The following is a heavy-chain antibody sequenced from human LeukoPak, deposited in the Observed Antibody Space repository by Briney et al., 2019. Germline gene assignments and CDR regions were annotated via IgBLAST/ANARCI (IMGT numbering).Heavy chain of an antibody. J-gene: IGHJ4*02. Sequence: GGSLRLSCAASGFTFSSYAMSWVRQAPGEGLEWVSAISGSGGSTYYADSVKGRFTISRDNSKNTLYLQMNSLRAEDTAVYYCAKGDYDSSGYYDYWGQGTLVTVSS. D-gene: IGHD3-22*01. V-gene: IGHV3-23*01. CDR1: GFTFSSYA. CDR3: AKGDYDSSGYYDY. CDR2: ISGSGGST.